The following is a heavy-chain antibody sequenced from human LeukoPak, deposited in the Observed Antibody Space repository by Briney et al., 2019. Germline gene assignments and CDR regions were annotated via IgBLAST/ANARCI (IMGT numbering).Heavy chain of an antibody. Sequence: WETLSLTCGAYGASFSGYYWNWIRQPPGKVLKWIGEITHGGSAFYTPSLKSRVTMSVDTSKNQFSLRLNSVTAADTAVYYCGRGPGWTIAASPFEQWGQGTLVTVSS. V-gene: IGHV4-34*01. CDR3: GRGPGWTIAASPFEQ. J-gene: IGHJ5*02. CDR2: ITHGGSA. D-gene: IGHD6-6*01. CDR1: GASFSGYY.